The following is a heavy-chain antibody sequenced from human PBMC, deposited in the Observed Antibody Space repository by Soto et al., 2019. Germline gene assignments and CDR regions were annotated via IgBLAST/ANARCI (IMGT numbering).Heavy chain of an antibody. Sequence: QVQLVQSGAEVKKPGSSVKVSCKASGGTFSSYAISWVRQAPGQGLEWMGGVIPIFGTANYAQKFQGRVTITTDKSPSTAYMELSSLRSEDTAVYYCARHVVVTAIHLAYFQHWGQGTLVTISS. CDR1: GGTFSSYA. V-gene: IGHV1-69*06. D-gene: IGHD2-21*02. CDR3: ARHVVVTAIHLAYFQH. CDR2: VIPIFGTA. J-gene: IGHJ1*01.